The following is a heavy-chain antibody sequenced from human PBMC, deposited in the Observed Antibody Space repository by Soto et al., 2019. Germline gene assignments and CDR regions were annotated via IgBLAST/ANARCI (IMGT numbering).Heavy chain of an antibody. CDR3: ARGGLGYCSSTSCYLNLYYYYGMDV. Sequence: QVQLVQSGAEVKKPGASVKVSCKASGYTFTGYYMHWVRQAPGQGLEWMGWINPNSGGTNYAQKFQGRVTMTRDTSISTAYMELSRLRSDDTAVYYCARGGLGYCSSTSCYLNLYYYYGMDVWGQGTTLTVSS. J-gene: IGHJ6*02. V-gene: IGHV1-2*02. CDR1: GYTFTGYY. CDR2: INPNSGGT. D-gene: IGHD2-2*01.